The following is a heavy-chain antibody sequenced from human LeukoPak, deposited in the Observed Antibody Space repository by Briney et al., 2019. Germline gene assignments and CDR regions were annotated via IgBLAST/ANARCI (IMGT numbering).Heavy chain of an antibody. Sequence: ASVKVSCKASGYTFIGYYMHWVRQAPGQGLEWMGWINPNSGGTNYAQKFQGRVTMTRDTSISTAYMELSSLRSDDTAVYYCARAGAVVDNWFDPWGQGTLVTVSS. CDR3: ARAGAVVDNWFDP. CDR2: INPNSGGT. D-gene: IGHD2-15*01. V-gene: IGHV1-2*02. J-gene: IGHJ5*02. CDR1: GYTFIGYY.